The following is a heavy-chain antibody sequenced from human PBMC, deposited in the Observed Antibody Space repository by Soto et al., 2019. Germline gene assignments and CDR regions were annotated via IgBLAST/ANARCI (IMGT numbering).Heavy chain of an antibody. J-gene: IGHJ3*02. Sequence: GSLRLSCAASGFTFSDYYMSWIRQAPVKGLEWVSYISSSGSTIYYADSVKGRFTISRDNAKNSLYLQMNSLRAEDTAVYYCASSEALDAFDIWGQGTMVTVSS. CDR2: ISSSGSTI. CDR3: ASSEALDAFDI. CDR1: GFTFSDYY. V-gene: IGHV3-11*01.